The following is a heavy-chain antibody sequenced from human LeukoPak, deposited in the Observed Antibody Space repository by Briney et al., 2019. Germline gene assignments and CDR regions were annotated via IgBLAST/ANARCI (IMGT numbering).Heavy chain of an antibody. CDR1: GFTVSGTH. CDR3: AKDEATSGGGLAS. CDR2: MYTGGTT. J-gene: IGHJ4*02. V-gene: IGHV3-53*01. D-gene: IGHD3-16*01. Sequence: PGGSLRLSCAASGFTVSGTHMSWVRQAPGKGLEWVSAMYTGGTTYYADSVAGRFTVSRDNSKNTLYLHTNSLRVEDTAVYYCAKDEATSGGGLASWGQGTLVSVSS.